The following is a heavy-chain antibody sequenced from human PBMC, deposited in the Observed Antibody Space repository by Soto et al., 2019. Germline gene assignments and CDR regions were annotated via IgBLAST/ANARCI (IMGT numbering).Heavy chain of an antibody. D-gene: IGHD6-19*01. CDR2: ISGSGGST. J-gene: IGHJ5*02. CDR3: AKDQWLVQSHWFDP. V-gene: IGHV3-23*01. Sequence: GGSLRLSCAASGFTFSSYAMSWVRQSPGKGLEWVSAISGSGGSTYYADSVKGRFTISRDNSKNTLYLQMNSLRAEDTAVYYCAKDQWLVQSHWFDPWGQGTLVTVSS. CDR1: GFTFSSYA.